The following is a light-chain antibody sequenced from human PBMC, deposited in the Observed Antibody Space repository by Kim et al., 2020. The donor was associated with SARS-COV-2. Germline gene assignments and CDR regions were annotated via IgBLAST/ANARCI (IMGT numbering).Light chain of an antibody. V-gene: IGLV1-47*01. CDR1: SSNIGSNY. J-gene: IGLJ3*02. CDR2: RNN. CDR3: AAWDDSLSGWV. Sequence: QSVLTQPPSASGTPGQRVTISCSGSSSNIGSNYVYWYQQLPGTAPKLLIHRNNQRPSGVPYRFPGSETGTAASLAISALRSEEEAYYYCAAWDDSLSGWVFGGGTQLTVL.